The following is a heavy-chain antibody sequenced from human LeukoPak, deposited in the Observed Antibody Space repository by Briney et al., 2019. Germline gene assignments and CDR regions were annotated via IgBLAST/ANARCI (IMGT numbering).Heavy chain of an antibody. Sequence: SETLSLTCTVSGGSISSGGYYWSWIRQPPGKGLEWIGYIYHSGSTYYNPSLKSRVTISVDTSKNQFSLRLSSVTAADTAVYYCAREKLLDGVADWGQGTLVTVSS. CDR2: IYHSGST. J-gene: IGHJ4*02. D-gene: IGHD5-24*01. CDR3: AREKLLDGVAD. V-gene: IGHV4-30-2*01. CDR1: GGSISSGGYY.